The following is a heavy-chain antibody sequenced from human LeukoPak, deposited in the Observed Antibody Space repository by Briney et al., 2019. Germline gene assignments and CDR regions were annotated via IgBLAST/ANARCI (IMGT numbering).Heavy chain of an antibody. CDR1: GFTFSSYG. CDR3: ANSGSYRGGYYFDY. V-gene: IGHV3-30*18. CDR2: ISYDGSNK. D-gene: IGHD1-26*01. J-gene: IGHJ4*02. Sequence: PGGSLRLSCAASGFTFSSYGVHWVRQAPGKGLEWVAVISYDGSNKYYADSVKGRFTISRDNSKNTLYLQMNSLRAEDTAVYYCANSGSYRGGYYFDYWGQGTLVTVSS.